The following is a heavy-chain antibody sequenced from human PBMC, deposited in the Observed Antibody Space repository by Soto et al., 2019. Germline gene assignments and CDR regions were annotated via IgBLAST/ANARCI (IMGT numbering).Heavy chain of an antibody. D-gene: IGHD4-17*01. J-gene: IGHJ5*02. CDR2: IYYSGST. Sequence: QLQLQESGPGLVKPSETLSFTCTVSGGSISSSSYYWGWIRQPPGKGLEWIGSIYYSGSTYYNPSLKSRVTISVDTSKNQFSLKLSSVTAADTAVYYCARHSDYGVPNWFDPWGQGTLVTVSS. V-gene: IGHV4-39*01. CDR1: GGSISSSSYY. CDR3: ARHSDYGVPNWFDP.